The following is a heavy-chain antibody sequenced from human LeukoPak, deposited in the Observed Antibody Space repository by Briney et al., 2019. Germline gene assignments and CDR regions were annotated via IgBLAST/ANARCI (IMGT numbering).Heavy chain of an antibody. CDR3: ARHRRWELRLFDY. CDR2: IYHSGST. D-gene: IGHD1-26*01. CDR1: GGSISSSNW. Sequence: SETLSLTCAVSGGSISSSNWWSWVRQPPGKGLEWIGEIYHSGSTNYNPSLKSRVTISVDKSKNQFSLKLSSVTAADTAVYYCARHRRWELRLFDYWGQGTLVTVSS. V-gene: IGHV4-4*02. J-gene: IGHJ4*02.